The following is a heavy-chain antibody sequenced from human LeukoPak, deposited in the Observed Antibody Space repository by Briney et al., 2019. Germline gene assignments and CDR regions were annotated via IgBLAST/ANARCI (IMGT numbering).Heavy chain of an antibody. CDR3: ARHVGATRDLDP. CDR1: GYTFTSYG. D-gene: IGHD1-26*01. V-gene: IGHV1-2*02. Sequence: ASVKVSCKASGYTFTSYGISWVRQAPGQGLEWMGWISPNNGGTYYAQKFHDRVTMTRDTSISTVYMELSRLRSDDTAVYYCARHVGATRDLDPWGQGTLVTVSS. CDR2: ISPNNGGT. J-gene: IGHJ5*02.